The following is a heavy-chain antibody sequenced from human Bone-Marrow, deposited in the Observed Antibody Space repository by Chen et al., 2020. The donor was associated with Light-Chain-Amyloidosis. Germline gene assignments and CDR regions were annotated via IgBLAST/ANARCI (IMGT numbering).Heavy chain of an antibody. CDR3: ARDHPLSGVFFDQ. CDR1: GFSFSSSA. J-gene: IGHJ4*02. Sequence: EVQLVESGGGLIQPGGSLRLSCAASGFSFSSSAMNWGRQAQGKGLGWVSYISRGSSAIYYADSVKGRFTISRDNAKNSLYLQMESLRAEDTAVYYCARDHPLSGVFFDQWGQGTLVTVSS. V-gene: IGHV3-48*01. CDR2: ISRGSSAI. D-gene: IGHD3-10*01.